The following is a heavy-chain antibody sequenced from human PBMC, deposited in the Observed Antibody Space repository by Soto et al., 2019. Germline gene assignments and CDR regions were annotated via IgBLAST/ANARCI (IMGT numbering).Heavy chain of an antibody. D-gene: IGHD6-19*01. J-gene: IGHJ6*02. CDR2: ISGRGGST. Sequence: EAQLSESGGNLVQPGGSLRLSCEASGFTFRSHAMSWVRQFPGKGLEWVASISGRGGSTYLADSVKGRFTISRDNSENTLFLQMTSLRVEDTGLYYCAKAISLADSGKYYYGMDVWGQGTTVIVSS. CDR1: GFTFRSHA. CDR3: AKAISLADSGKYYYGMDV. V-gene: IGHV3-23*01.